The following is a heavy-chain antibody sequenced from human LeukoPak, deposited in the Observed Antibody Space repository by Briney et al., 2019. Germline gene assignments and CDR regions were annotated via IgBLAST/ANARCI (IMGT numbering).Heavy chain of an antibody. D-gene: IGHD3-10*01. V-gene: IGHV4-30-4*01. CDR3: ARVHYFTSGRKVDY. J-gene: IGHJ4*02. CDR1: GGSISSDEYY. Sequence: SETLSLTCTVPGGSISSDEYYWSWIRQPPGKGLEWIGYIYYSGTMYYNPSLKSRVTISVDTSKNQFSLTLSSVTAADTAMYYCARVHYFTSGRKVDYWGQGTLVTVSS. CDR2: IYYSGTM.